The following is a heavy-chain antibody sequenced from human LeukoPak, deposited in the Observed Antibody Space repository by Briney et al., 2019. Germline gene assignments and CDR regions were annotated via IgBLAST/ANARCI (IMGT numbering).Heavy chain of an antibody. J-gene: IGHJ4*02. CDR3: ARDDIIVGATTLDY. V-gene: IGHV3-30*04. CDR1: GFIFSTYA. Sequence: GRSLRLSCEASGFIFSTYAMHWVRQAPGKGLEGLAVISSDGSNKYNVDSVKGRFTISRDNSKNTLYLEMDSVRLGDTAVYYCARDDIIVGATTLDYWGQGTLVTVS. D-gene: IGHD1-26*01. CDR2: ISSDGSNK.